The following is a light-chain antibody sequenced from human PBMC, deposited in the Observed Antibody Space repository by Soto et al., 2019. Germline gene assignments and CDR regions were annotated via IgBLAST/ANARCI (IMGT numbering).Light chain of an antibody. CDR1: QGINRW. J-gene: IGKJ5*01. V-gene: IGKV1D-12*01. CDR2: SAS. Sequence: DIQMTQSPSSVSASVGDRVTITCRASQGINRWLAWYQQKPGKVPKVLIYSASTLQPGVPSRFSGSGSGTDFTLTISSLQREDFGTYYCQQGYTFPISFGQGTRLEIK. CDR3: QQGYTFPIS.